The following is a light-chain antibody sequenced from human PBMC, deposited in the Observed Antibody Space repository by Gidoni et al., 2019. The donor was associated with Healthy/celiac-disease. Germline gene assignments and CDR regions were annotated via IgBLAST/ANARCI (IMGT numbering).Light chain of an antibody. V-gene: IGLV3-19*01. Sequence: SSQLTQDPAVSVALCQTVRITCQGDSLRSYYASWYQQKPGQAPVLVIYGKNNRPSGIPDRISGSSSGNTASLTITGAQAEDEADYYCNSRDSSGNHNVVFGGGTKLTVL. CDR3: NSRDSSGNHNVV. CDR1: SLRSYY. CDR2: GKN. J-gene: IGLJ2*01.